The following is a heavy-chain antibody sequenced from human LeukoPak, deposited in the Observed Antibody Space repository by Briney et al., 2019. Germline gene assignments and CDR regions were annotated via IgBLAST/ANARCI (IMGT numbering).Heavy chain of an antibody. CDR3: ARDLNYYDSSGYYYNWFDP. CDR1: GDSVSSNSAA. J-gene: IGHJ5*02. CDR2: TYYRSKWYN. V-gene: IGHV6-1*01. Sequence: PSQTLSLTCAISGDSVSSNSAAWNWIRRSPSRGLEWLGRTYYRSKWYNDYAVSVKSRITINPDTSKNQFSLQLNSVTPEDTAVYYCARDLNYYDSSGYYYNWFDPWGQGTLVTVSS. D-gene: IGHD3-22*01.